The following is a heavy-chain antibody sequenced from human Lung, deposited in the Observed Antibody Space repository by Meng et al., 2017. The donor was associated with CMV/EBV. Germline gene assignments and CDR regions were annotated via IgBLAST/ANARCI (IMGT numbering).Heavy chain of an antibody. Sequence: SETLSLXCTVSGGSISSSSYYWGWIRQPPGKGLEWIGSIYYSGSTYYNPSLKSRVTISVDTSKNQFSLKLSSVTAADTAVYYCAKENYDSSGDDAVDIWGQGTMVTVSS. CDR1: GGSISSSSYY. J-gene: IGHJ3*02. CDR3: AKENYDSSGDDAVDI. V-gene: IGHV4-39*07. D-gene: IGHD3-22*01. CDR2: IYYSGST.